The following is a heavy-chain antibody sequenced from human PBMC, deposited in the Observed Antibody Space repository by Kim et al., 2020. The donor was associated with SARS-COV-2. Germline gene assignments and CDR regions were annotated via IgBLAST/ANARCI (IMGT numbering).Heavy chain of an antibody. Sequence: GGSLRLSCSASGFTFSSYAMHWVRQAPGKGLEYVSAISSNGGSTYYADSVKGRFTISRDNSKNTLYLQMSSLRAEDTAVYYCVPHIYSGARPTVDYWGQGTLVTVSS. V-gene: IGHV3-64D*06. CDR1: GFTFSSYA. D-gene: IGHD6-6*01. CDR3: VPHIYSGARPTVDY. CDR2: ISSNGGST. J-gene: IGHJ4*02.